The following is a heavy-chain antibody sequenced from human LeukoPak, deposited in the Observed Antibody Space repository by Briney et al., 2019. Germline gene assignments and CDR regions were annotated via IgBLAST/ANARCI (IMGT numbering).Heavy chain of an antibody. CDR3: ARDSQIGGYFDY. D-gene: IGHD3-10*01. CDR2: ISSSSSYI. Sequence: GGSLRLSCAASGFTFSSYSMTWVRQAPGKGLEWVSSISSSSSYIYYADSVKGRFTISRDNSKNTLYLQMNSLRAEDTAVYYCARDSQIGGYFDYWGQGTLVTVSS. CDR1: GFTFSSYS. J-gene: IGHJ4*02. V-gene: IGHV3-21*01.